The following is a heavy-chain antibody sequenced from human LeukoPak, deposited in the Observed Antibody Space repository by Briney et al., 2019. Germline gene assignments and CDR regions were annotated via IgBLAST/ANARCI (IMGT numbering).Heavy chain of an antibody. Sequence: GGSLRLSCEASGFTFSSHWMHWVREAPGKGLVWVSHIKTDGSITNYAESVKGRFTISRDNARNTLYLQMNSLRAEDTAVYYCGRDLNYNQIDCWGQGTLVTVSS. J-gene: IGHJ4*02. D-gene: IGHD4-11*01. CDR1: GFTFSSHW. CDR2: IKTDGSIT. V-gene: IGHV3-74*01. CDR3: GRDLNYNQIDC.